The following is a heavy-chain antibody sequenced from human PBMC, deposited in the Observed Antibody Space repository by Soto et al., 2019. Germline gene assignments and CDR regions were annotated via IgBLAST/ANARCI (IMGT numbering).Heavy chain of an antibody. CDR2: IYPGDSDT. CDR3: ARDLQQQLAIRSFGY. Sequence: GESLKISCKGSGYSFTSYWIGWVRQMPGKGLEWMGIIYPGDSDTRYSPSFQGQVTISADKSISTAYLQMNSLRAEDTAVYYCARDLQQQLAIRSFGYWGQGTLVTAPQ. D-gene: IGHD6-13*01. J-gene: IGHJ4*02. CDR1: GYSFTSYW. V-gene: IGHV5-51*01.